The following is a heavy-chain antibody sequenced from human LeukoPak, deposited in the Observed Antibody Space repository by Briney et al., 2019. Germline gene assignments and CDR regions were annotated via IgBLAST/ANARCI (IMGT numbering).Heavy chain of an antibody. D-gene: IGHD3-16*01. J-gene: IGHJ4*02. CDR3: AKGEYFHRYYFDY. V-gene: IGHV3-23*01. CDR1: GFTFSSYA. Sequence: GGSLRLSCAASGFTFSSYAMSWVRQAPGKGLEWVSAISGSGGSTYYADSVKGRFTISRDISKSTLYLQMNSLRAEDTAVYYCAKGEYFHRYYFDYWGQGTLVTVSS. CDR2: ISGSGGST.